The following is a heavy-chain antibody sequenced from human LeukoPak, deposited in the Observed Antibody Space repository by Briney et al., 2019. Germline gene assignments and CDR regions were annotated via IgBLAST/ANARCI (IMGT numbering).Heavy chain of an antibody. Sequence: GGSLRLSCAASGFTFSNYAVSWVRQTPGKGLEWVANIKQDGSEKYYVDSVKGRFTISRDNAKNSLYLQMNSLRAEDTAVYYCARGRYCSSTSCYFFDYWGQGTLVTVSS. CDR3: ARGRYCSSTSCYFFDY. CDR2: IKQDGSEK. D-gene: IGHD2-2*01. CDR1: GFTFSNYA. J-gene: IGHJ4*02. V-gene: IGHV3-7*01.